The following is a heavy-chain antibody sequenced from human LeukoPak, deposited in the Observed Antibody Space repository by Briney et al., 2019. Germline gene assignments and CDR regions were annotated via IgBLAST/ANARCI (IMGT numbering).Heavy chain of an antibody. D-gene: IGHD6-19*01. J-gene: IGHJ4*02. V-gene: IGHV4-39*07. CDR1: GDSISSRSDF. Sequence: SETLSLTCSVSGDSISSRSDFWGWIRQPPGKGLEWIGSVYYSGSTYYNPSLKSRVTISVDTSKNQFSLKLSSVTAADTAVYYCAREGGAVAGTNYWGQGTLVTVSS. CDR2: VYYSGST. CDR3: AREGGAVAGTNY.